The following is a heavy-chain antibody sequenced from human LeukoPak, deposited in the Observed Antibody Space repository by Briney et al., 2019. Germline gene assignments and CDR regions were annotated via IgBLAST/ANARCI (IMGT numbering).Heavy chain of an antibody. CDR3: ARAGSHWHYVY. CDR1: GFTFSSYA. CDR2: ISYDGSNK. J-gene: IGHJ4*02. Sequence: PGRSLRLSCAASGFTFSSYAMHWVRQAPGKGLEWVAVISYDGSNKYYADSVKGRFTISRDNAKNSLSLQMNNLRVEDTAVYHCARAGSHWHYVYWGQGTLVTVSS. D-gene: IGHD3-10*01. V-gene: IGHV3-30-3*01.